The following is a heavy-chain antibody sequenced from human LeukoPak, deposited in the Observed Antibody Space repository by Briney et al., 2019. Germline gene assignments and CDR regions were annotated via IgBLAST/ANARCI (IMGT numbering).Heavy chain of an antibody. J-gene: IGHJ4*02. CDR1: GGSISSGDYY. V-gene: IGHV4-30-4*01. Sequence: SQTLSLTCTVSGGSISSGDYYWSWIRQPPGKGLEWIGYIYYSGSTYYNPSLKSRVTISVDTSKNQFSLKLSSVTAADTAVYYCARAPLQIRPFDNWGKGTLVTVSS. CDR2: IYYSGST. CDR3: ARAPLQIRPFDN.